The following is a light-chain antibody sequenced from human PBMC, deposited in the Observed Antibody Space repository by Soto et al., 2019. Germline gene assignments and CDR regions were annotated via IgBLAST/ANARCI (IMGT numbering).Light chain of an antibody. Sequence: EIGMSQNIGTLSVCAGERVTVSCRASQSVSSNLAWYQQKPGQAPRLLIYGASTRATGIPARFSGSGSGTEFTLTISSLQSEDFAVYYCQRYTNWPRAFGQGTKVDIK. V-gene: IGKV3-15*01. CDR3: QRYTNWPRA. CDR1: QSVSSN. CDR2: GAS. J-gene: IGKJ1*01.